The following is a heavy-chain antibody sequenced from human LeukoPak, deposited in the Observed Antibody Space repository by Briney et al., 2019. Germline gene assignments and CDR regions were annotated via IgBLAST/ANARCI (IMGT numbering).Heavy chain of an antibody. J-gene: IGHJ4*02. CDR3: ARSRAAAGTGYFDY. D-gene: IGHD6-13*01. CDR2: ISSSGSTI. Sequence: GGSLRLSCAASGFTFSDYYMSWIRQAPGKGLEWVSYISSSGSTIYYADSVKGRFTISRDNDKNLLYVQMNSLRAEDTAEYYCARSRAAAGTGYFDYWGQGTLVTVSS. V-gene: IGHV3-11*04. CDR1: GFTFSDYY.